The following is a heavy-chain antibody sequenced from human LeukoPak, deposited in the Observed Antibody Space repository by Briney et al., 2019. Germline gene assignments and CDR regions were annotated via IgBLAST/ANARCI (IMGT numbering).Heavy chain of an antibody. CDR1: GYTFTSYG. CDR2: ISAYNGNT. Sequence: ASVKVSCKASGYTFTSYGISWLRQAPGQGLEWMGWISAYNGNTNYAQKLQGRVTMTTDTSTSTAYMELRSLRSDDTAVYYCAREDGGNSGYYFDYWGQGTLVTVSS. CDR3: AREDGGNSGYYFDY. V-gene: IGHV1-18*01. D-gene: IGHD4-23*01. J-gene: IGHJ4*02.